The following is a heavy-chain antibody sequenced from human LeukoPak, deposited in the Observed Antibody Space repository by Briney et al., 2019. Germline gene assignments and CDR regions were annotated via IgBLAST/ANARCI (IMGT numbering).Heavy chain of an antibody. Sequence: SQTLSLTCTVSGGSISSGDYYWSWIRQPPGKGLEWIGNIYYSGSTYYNPSLKSRVTISVDTSKNQFSLKLSSVTAADTAVYYCARDVVVAAEYYYYYYGMDVWGQGTTVTVSS. CDR1: GGSISSGDYY. J-gene: IGHJ6*02. CDR3: ARDVVVAAEYYYYYYGMDV. V-gene: IGHV4-30-4*01. D-gene: IGHD2-15*01. CDR2: IYYSGST.